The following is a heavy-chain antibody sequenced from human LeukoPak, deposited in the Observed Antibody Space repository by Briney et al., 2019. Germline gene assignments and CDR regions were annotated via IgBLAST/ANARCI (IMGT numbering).Heavy chain of an antibody. CDR1: GGSISSSSFY. CDR3: ARALDGWDDY. D-gene: IGHD5-24*01. CDR2: IYYSGST. J-gene: IGHJ4*02. V-gene: IGHV4-39*07. Sequence: SETLSLTCTVSGGSISSSSFYWGWIRQPPGKGLEWIGSIYYSGSTYYNPSLKSRVTISVDTSKNQFSLKLSSVTAADTAVYYCARALDGWDDYWGQGTLVTVSS.